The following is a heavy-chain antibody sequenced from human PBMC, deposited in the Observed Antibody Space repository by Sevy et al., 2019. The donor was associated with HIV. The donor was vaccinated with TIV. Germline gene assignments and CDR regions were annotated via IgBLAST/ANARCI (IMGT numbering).Heavy chain of an antibody. CDR3: ARLKLHYDPYYFDL. J-gene: IGHJ4*02. V-gene: IGHV3-7*01. CDR1: GFTFSDYW. CDR2: IKQDGSKK. Sequence: GGSLRLSCAASGFTFSDYWMSWVRQAPEKGLEWVANIKQDGSKKYYVDSIKGRFIVSRDKAKKSLYLEMSGLRAEDTAVYYCARLKLHYDPYYFDLWGQGTLVTVSS. D-gene: IGHD3-16*01.